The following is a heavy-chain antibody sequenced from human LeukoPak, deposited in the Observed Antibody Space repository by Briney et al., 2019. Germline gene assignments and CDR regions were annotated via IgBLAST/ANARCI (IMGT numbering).Heavy chain of an antibody. Sequence: GGSLRLSCAASGFTFSDYYMSWIRQAPGKGLEWVSAISGSGGSTYYADSVKGRFTISRDNSKNTLYLQMNSLRAEDTAVYYCAKAGGKLYCSGGSCYSIKNPYYYYYGMDVWGQGTTVTVSS. CDR1: GFTFSDYY. V-gene: IGHV3-23*01. CDR3: AKAGGKLYCSGGSCYSIKNPYYYYYGMDV. D-gene: IGHD2-15*01. J-gene: IGHJ6*02. CDR2: ISGSGGST.